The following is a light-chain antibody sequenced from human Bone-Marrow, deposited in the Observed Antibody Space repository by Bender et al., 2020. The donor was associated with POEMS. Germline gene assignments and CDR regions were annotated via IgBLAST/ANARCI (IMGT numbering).Light chain of an antibody. CDR3: LLSFSGTSWV. CDR2: DTN. CDR1: TGAVTSGHY. J-gene: IGLJ3*02. Sequence: QAVVTQEPSLTVSPGGRVTLTCDCSTGAVTSGHYPSCFQQRPGHAPRALIYDTNNKHSWTPARFSGSLLGGKAALTLSGAQSEDEAEYFCLLSFSGTSWVFGGGTKLTVL. V-gene: IGLV7-46*01.